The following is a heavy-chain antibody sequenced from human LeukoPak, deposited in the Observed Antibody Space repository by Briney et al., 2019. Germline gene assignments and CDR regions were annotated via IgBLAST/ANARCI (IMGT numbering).Heavy chain of an antibody. CDR2: MSSDGNNK. V-gene: IGHV3-30*03. J-gene: IGHJ1*01. CDR3: ARDLDGSFQYFQH. D-gene: IGHD1-26*01. CDR1: GFTFSNYA. Sequence: PGGSLRLSCAASGFTFSNYAMHWVRQAPGKGLEWVAVMSSDGNNKYYADSVKGRFTISRDNAKNSLYLQMNSLRAEDTALYYCARDLDGSFQYFQHWGQGTLVTVSS.